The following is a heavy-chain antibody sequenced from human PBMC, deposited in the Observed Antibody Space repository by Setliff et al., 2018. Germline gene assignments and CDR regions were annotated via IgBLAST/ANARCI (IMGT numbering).Heavy chain of an antibody. CDR3: ARAPSGTGFYHFFSYMDV. D-gene: IGHD1-7*01. CDR2: IRPLRGDT. CDR1: GYIFSAYH. J-gene: IGHJ6*03. V-gene: IGHV1-2*02. Sequence: ASVKVSCKASGYIFSAYHVHWVRQAPGQGPEWVGCIRPLRGDTKSAQKFQGRLTMTGDASINTAFMELTGLTSDDTAIYYCARAPSGTGFYHFFSYMDVWGKGTTVTVSS.